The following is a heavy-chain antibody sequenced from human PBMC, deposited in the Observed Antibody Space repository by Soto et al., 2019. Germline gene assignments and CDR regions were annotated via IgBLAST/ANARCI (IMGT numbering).Heavy chain of an antibody. D-gene: IGHD2-15*01. J-gene: IGHJ6*02. Sequence: SETLSLTCTVSGGPISSYYWSWIRQPAGKGLEWIGRIYTSGSTNYNPSLKSRVTMSVDTSKNQFSLKLSSVTAADTAVYYCARGLVVVVAAYYYYYGMDVWGQGTTVTVSS. V-gene: IGHV4-4*07. CDR3: ARGLVVVVAAYYYYYGMDV. CDR1: GGPISSYY. CDR2: IYTSGST.